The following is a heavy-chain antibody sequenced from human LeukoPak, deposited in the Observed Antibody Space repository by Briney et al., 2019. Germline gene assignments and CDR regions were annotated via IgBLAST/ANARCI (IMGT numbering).Heavy chain of an antibody. Sequence: SETLSLTCTVSGGSISSSSYYWGWIRQPPGKGLEWIGSIYYSGSTYYNPSLKSRVTISVDTSKNQFSLKLSSVTAADTAVYYCASSSSPETYYYYYMDVWGKGTTVTVSS. CDR2: IYYSGST. D-gene: IGHD6-6*01. J-gene: IGHJ6*03. CDR1: GGSISSSSYY. CDR3: ASSSSPETYYYYYMDV. V-gene: IGHV4-39*07.